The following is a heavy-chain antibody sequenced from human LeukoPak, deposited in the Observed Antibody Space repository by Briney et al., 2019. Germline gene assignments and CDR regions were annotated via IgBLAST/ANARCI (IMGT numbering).Heavy chain of an antibody. V-gene: IGHV4-61*01. J-gene: IGHJ3*02. CDR1: GGSISSGSYY. CDR3: ARGKKGFGALI. CDR2: IYYSGST. Sequence: SQTLSLTCTVSGGSISSGSYYWSWIRQPPGKGLEWIGYIYYSGSTNYNPSLKSRVTISVDTSKNQFSLKLSSVTAADTAVDYCARGKKGFGALILRQGRILTVSS. D-gene: IGHD4/OR15-4a*01.